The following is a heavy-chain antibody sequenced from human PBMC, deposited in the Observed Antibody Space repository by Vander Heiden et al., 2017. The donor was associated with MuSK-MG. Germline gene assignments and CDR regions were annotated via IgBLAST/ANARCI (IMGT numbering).Heavy chain of an antibody. CDR3: ARVGGIGGASDAFDI. V-gene: IGHV4-38-2*02. Sequence: QVQLQESGPGLVKPSETLSLTCTVSGYSISSGYYWGWIRQPPGKGLEWIGSIYHSGSTYYNPSRKSRVTISVDTSKNQVSMKLSSVTAAETAVYYCARVGGIGGASDAFDIWGQGTMVTVSS. D-gene: IGHD1-26*01. CDR2: IYHSGST. CDR1: GYSISSGYY. J-gene: IGHJ3*02.